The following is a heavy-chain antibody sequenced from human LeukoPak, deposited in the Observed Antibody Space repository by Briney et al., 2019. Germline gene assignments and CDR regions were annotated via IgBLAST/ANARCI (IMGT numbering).Heavy chain of an antibody. D-gene: IGHD6-13*01. Sequence: PSETLSLTCAVYGGSFSGYYWSWIRQPPGKGLEWIGEINHSGSTNYNPSLKSRVTISVDTSKNQFSLKLSSVTAADTAVCYCARGYSSSWYDYYYGMDVWGQGTTVTVSS. CDR1: GGSFSGYY. J-gene: IGHJ6*02. CDR2: INHSGST. CDR3: ARGYSSSWYDYYYGMDV. V-gene: IGHV4-34*01.